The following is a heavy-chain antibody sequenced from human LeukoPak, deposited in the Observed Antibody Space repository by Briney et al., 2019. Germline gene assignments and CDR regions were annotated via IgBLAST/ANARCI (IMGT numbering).Heavy chain of an antibody. J-gene: IGHJ6*03. CDR2: MNPNSGNT. CDR3: ARGPFSVRWSGSYRYYYYYMDV. Sequence: ASVKVSCKASGYTFTSYDINWVRQATGQGLEWMGWMNPNSGNTGYAQKFQGRATMTRNTSISTAYMELSSLRSEDTAVYYCARGPFSVRWSGSYRYYYYYMDVWGKGTTVTISS. V-gene: IGHV1-8*01. D-gene: IGHD3-10*01. CDR1: GYTFTSYD.